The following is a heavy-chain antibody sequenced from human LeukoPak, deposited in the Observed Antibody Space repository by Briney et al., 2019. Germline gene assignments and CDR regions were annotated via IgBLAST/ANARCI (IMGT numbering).Heavy chain of an antibody. V-gene: IGHV4-61*02. Sequence: SETLSLTCTVSGGSVSSSAYYWSWIRQPAGTALEWIGRIYTSGTITYNPSLKSRVTMSVDTSKNQFSLKLSSVTAADTAVYYCARAWGSYSGYDQNWFDPWGQGTLVTVSS. CDR2: IYTSGTI. CDR1: GGSVSSSAYY. CDR3: ARAWGSYSGYDQNWFDP. J-gene: IGHJ5*02. D-gene: IGHD5-12*01.